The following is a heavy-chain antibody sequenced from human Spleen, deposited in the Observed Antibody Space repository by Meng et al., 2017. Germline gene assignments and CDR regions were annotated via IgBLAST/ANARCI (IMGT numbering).Heavy chain of an antibody. V-gene: IGHV4-34*01. CDR1: GGSFSDYY. D-gene: IGHD4-11*01. Sequence: QVQLQAVGAGLLEPSETLSLTFVVSGGSFSDYYWSWIRQPPGKGLEWIGEINHSGSTNYNPSLESRATISVDTSQNNLSLKLSSVTAADSAVYYCARGPTTMAHDFDYWGQGTLVTVSS. CDR2: INHSGST. CDR3: ARGPTTMAHDFDY. J-gene: IGHJ4*02.